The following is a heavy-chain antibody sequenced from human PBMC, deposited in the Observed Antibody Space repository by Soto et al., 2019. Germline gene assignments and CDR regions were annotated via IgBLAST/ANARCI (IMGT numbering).Heavy chain of an antibody. CDR3: ARGLGLGDC. CDR1: GYTFSSYY. V-gene: IGHV1-46*01. J-gene: IGHJ4*02. D-gene: IGHD3-9*01. Sequence: QVQLVQSGAEVKKPGASVKVSCKASGYTFSSYYIHWVRQAAGQGLEWIGILNPNGGITNFAQNFKGRLTVTSDTSTATVYMYLSALTSDDTAMYYCARGLGLGDCWGQGTLVTVSS. CDR2: LNPNGGIT.